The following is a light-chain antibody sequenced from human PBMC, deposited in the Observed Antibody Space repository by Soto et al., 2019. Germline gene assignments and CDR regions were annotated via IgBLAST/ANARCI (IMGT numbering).Light chain of an antibody. J-gene: IGKJ1*01. CDR1: QSISNW. V-gene: IGKV1-5*01. Sequence: DIQMTQSPSTLSASVGDRVTITCRASQSISNWLAWYQQKQGKAPKLLIYDASSLESGVPSRFNGSGSGTEFTLTISSLQPDDFATYYCQQYNSYWGTFGQGTKVDIK. CDR3: QQYNSYWGT. CDR2: DAS.